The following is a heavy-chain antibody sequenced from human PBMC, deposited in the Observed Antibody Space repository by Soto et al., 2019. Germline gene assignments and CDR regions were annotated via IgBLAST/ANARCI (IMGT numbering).Heavy chain of an antibody. J-gene: IGHJ3*02. Sequence: SVKVSCKASGGTFSNYAINWARQAPGQGLEWMGGIIPIFDSTNSAQKFQGRVTLTADESTSSIYMELSSLTSEDTGVYYCAKDQQRSVTSDAFDIWGQGTMVTVSS. CDR1: GGTFSNYA. CDR2: IIPIFDST. CDR3: AKDQQRSVTSDAFDI. V-gene: IGHV1-69*13. D-gene: IGHD6-13*01.